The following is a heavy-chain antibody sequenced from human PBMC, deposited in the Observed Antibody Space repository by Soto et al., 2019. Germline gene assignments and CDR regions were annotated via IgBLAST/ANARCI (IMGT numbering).Heavy chain of an antibody. CDR3: ETRYCSSGSCRLYGMDV. CDR1: RGTFSSYA. CDR2: IIPISGTA. V-gene: IGHV1-69*01. Sequence: QVQLVQSGAEVKKPGSSVKVSCKASRGTFSSYATTWVRQAPGQGLEWMGGIIPISGTANYAQKFPGRVTITEDEFTRTAYMELRSLRSEDTAVYYCETRYCSSGSCRLYGMDVWGQGTTVTVSS. J-gene: IGHJ6*02. D-gene: IGHD2-15*01.